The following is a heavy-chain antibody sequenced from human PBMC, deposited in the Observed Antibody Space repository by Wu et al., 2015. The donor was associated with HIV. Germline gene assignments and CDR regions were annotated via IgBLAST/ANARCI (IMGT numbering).Heavy chain of an antibody. CDR3: ARMYSSSSGYYYYYMDS. J-gene: IGHJ6*03. D-gene: IGHD6-6*01. CDR2: IIPTFGTA. Sequence: QVQLVQSGAEAKKPGSSVKVSCKASGGTFSSYGISWVRQAPGQGLEWMGEIIPTFGTARYAQKFQGRVTITADESTSTAYMELRSLRSEDTAVYYCARMYSSSSGYYYYYMDSGAKGPRSPSP. CDR1: GGTFSSYG. V-gene: IGHV1-69*12.